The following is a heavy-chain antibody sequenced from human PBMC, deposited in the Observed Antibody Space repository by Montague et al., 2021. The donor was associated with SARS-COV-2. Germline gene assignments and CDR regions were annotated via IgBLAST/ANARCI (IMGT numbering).Heavy chain of an antibody. Sequence: SETLSLTCTVSGGSISSPDYYWGWIRQSPGKGLEWIGSISYTGRTYYNPSLRSRVSFSMDTSKNHFSLSLSSVTVADTAVYFCARQLTSYCATNKCYPYDFDGWGQGALVTVSS. J-gene: IGHJ4*02. CDR3: ARQLTSYCATNKCYPYDFDG. V-gene: IGHV4-39*01. D-gene: IGHD2-8*01. CDR2: ISYTGRT. CDR1: GGSISSPDYY.